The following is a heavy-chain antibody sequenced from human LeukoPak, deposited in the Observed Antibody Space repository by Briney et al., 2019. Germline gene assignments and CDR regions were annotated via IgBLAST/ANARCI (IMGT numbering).Heavy chain of an antibody. CDR1: GYTFTGYY. CDR3: ARDGSSSLKDHFDY. J-gene: IGHJ4*02. V-gene: IGHV1-2*06. D-gene: IGHD6-13*01. CDR2: INPNSGGT. Sequence: ASVKVSCKASGYTFTGYYMHWVRQAPGQGLEWMGRINPNSGGTNYAQKFQGRVTMTRDTSISTAYMELSRLRSDDTAVYYCARDGSSSLKDHFDYWGQGTLVTVSS.